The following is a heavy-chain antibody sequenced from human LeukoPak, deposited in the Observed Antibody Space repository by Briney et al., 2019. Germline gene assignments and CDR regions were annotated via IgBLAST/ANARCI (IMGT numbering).Heavy chain of an antibody. CDR1: GFTFSSYG. V-gene: IGHV3-23*01. CDR3: AKDLGGERYCSSTSCS. D-gene: IGHD2-2*01. Sequence: GGSLRLSCAASGFTFSSYGMSWVRQAPGKGLEWVSAISATGGTTYYADSVKGRFTISRDNSKNTLYLQMNSLRAEDTAVYYCAKDLGGERYCSSTSCSWGQGTLVTVSS. CDR2: ISATGGTT. J-gene: IGHJ5*02.